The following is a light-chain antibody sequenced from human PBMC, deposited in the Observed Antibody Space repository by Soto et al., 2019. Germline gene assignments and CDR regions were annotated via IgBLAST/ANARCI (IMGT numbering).Light chain of an antibody. CDR1: PSVTNY. CDR2: GAF. Sequence: EIVLTQSPATLSLSPGERATLSCRASPSVTNYLAWYQQKPGQAPRLLIYGAFNRAPGIPARFSGSGSGTDFTLTISRLEPEDFAVYYCQHYYTSYTTFGQGTKVEIK. V-gene: IGKV3-11*01. J-gene: IGKJ1*01. CDR3: QHYYTSYTT.